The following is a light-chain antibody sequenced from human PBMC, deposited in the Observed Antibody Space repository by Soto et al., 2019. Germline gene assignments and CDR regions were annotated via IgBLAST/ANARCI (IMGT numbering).Light chain of an antibody. CDR3: KSYAGSNTYV. CDR2: EVV. V-gene: IGLV2-8*01. Sequence: QSVLTQPPSASGSPGQSVTISCTGTKNDIGVYDIVSWYQHHPGKAPRLIIYEVVQRPSGVPDRFSGSKSGNTASLTVSGLQAAHEADYFCKSYAGSNTYVFGSGTKVTVL. J-gene: IGLJ1*01. CDR1: KNDIGVYDI.